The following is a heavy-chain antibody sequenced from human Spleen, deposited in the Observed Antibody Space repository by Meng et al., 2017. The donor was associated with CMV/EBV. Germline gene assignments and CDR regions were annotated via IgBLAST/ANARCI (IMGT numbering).Heavy chain of an antibody. CDR2: INHSGST. V-gene: IGHV4-34*01. Sequence: SETLSLTCAVYGGSFSGYYWSWIRQPPGKGLEWIGEINHSGSTNYNPSLKSRVTISVDTSKNQFSLKLSSVTAADTAVYYCARKDYDFWSGYWDDYWGQGTLVTVSS. CDR3: ARKDYDFWSGYWDDY. J-gene: IGHJ4*02. CDR1: GGSFSGYY. D-gene: IGHD3-3*01.